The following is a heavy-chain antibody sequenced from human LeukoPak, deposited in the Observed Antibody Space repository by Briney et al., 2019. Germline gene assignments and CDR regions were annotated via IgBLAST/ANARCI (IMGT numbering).Heavy chain of an antibody. CDR1: GGSISSGDYY. J-gene: IGHJ5*02. V-gene: IGHV4-30-4*08. CDR2: IYYSGST. D-gene: IGHD2-2*01. CDR3: ARDRRPPYCTSTDCRYLDP. Sequence: PSETLSLTCTVSGGSISSGDYYWSWIRQPPGKGLEWIGYIYYSGSTYYNPSLKSRVTISVDTSKNQFSLKLSSVTAADTAVYYCARDRRPPYCTSTDCRYLDPWGQGTLVTVSS.